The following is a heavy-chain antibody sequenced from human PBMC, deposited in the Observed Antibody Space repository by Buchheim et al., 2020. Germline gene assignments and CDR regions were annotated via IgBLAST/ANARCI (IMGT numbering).Heavy chain of an antibody. D-gene: IGHD1-7*01. CDR3: ARDGTGNSDY. CDR2: ISSTGETI. CDR1: GFXFSSFY. J-gene: IGHJ4*02. V-gene: IGHV3-48*03. Sequence: EVQLVVSGGGLVPPGVSLLLSCASSGFXFSSFYLNLVRQAPGKGLEWVSYISSTGETIYYADSVKGRFTISRENAKNSLFLKMNSLRAEDTAVYYCARDGTGNSDYWGQGTL.